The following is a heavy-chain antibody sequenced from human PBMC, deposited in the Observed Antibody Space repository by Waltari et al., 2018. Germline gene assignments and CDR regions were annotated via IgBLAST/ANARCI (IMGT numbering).Heavy chain of an antibody. J-gene: IGHJ4*02. CDR3: ARGEAAADIDY. D-gene: IGHD6-13*01. CDR2: IWYDGSNK. Sequence: QVQLVESGGGVVQPGRFLRPSCPASGFTFSSYGLLWVRQAPGKGLEWVAVIWYDGSNKYYADSVKGRFTISRDNSKNTLYLQMNSLRAEDTAVYYCARGEAAADIDYWGQGTLVTVSS. CDR1: GFTFSSYG. V-gene: IGHV3-33*01.